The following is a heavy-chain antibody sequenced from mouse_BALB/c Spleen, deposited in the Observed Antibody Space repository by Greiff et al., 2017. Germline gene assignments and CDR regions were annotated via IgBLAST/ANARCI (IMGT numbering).Heavy chain of an antibody. J-gene: IGHJ1*01. D-gene: IGHD1-1*01. CDR2: ISYSGST. V-gene: IGHV3-2*02. CDR1: GYSITSDYA. Sequence: EVQLQESGPGLVKPSQSLSLTCTVTGYSITSDYAWNWIRQFPGNKLEWMGYISYSGSTSYNPSLKSRISITRDTSKNQFFLQLNSVTTEDTATYYCAREGDHYGSTYPFDVWGAGTTVTVSS. CDR3: AREGDHYGSTYPFDV.